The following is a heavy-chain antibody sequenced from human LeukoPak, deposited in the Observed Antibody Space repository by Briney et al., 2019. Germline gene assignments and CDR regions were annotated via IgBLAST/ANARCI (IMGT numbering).Heavy chain of an antibody. CDR1: GYTFTSYY. Sequence: GASVKVSCKASGYTFTSYYMHWVRQAPGQGLEWMGIINPSGGGTSYAQKFQGRVTLTRDTSTSTVYMELSSLRSEDTAVYYCARGDRGVLVMDVWGKGTTVTVSS. D-gene: IGHD3-10*01. CDR2: INPSGGGT. CDR3: ARGDRGVLVMDV. V-gene: IGHV1-46*01. J-gene: IGHJ6*04.